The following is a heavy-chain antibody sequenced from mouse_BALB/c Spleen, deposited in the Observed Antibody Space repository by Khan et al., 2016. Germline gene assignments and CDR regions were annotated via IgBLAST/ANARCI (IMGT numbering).Heavy chain of an antibody. CDR3: ARMARTIN. CDR2: FNSNGGST. Sequence: EGELVESGGGLVQPGGSLTLSCAASGFSFSSYGMSWVRRTPDKRLVLVATFNSNGGSTYYPASVKGRFTISRDTAKNTLYLQMSSLKSEDTAMYYCARMARTINWGQGTTLTVSS. J-gene: IGHJ2*01. CDR1: GFSFSSYG. V-gene: IGHV5-6-3*01.